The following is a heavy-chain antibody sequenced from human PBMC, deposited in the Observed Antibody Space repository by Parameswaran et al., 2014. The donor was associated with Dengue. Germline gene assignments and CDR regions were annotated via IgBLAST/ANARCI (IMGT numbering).Heavy chain of an antibody. CDR3: AKAGVTDYTSSWYEVGFDC. J-gene: IGHJ4*02. CDR2: LSGGGEST. D-gene: IGHD6-13*01. V-gene: IGHV3-23*01. CDR1: GFTFSSYA. Sequence: QAGSRLKISCAASGFTFSSYAMSWVRRAPGKGLEWVSALSGGGESTYYPDSVKGRFTIPRDNSKNTIYLQMNGLRAEDTAIYYCAKAGVTDYTSSWYEVGFDCWGQGTLVTVSS.